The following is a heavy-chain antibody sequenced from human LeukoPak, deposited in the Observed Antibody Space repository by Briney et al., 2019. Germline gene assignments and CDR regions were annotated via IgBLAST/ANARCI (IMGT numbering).Heavy chain of an antibody. V-gene: IGHV4-34*01. CDR3: ARGEDFLGGAVDS. CDR2: INYSGTP. J-gene: IGHJ4*02. CDR1: GGSISGYY. D-gene: IGHD2/OR15-2a*01. Sequence: KPSETLSLTCAVNGGSISGYYWSWIRQSPGKGLEWIGEINYSGTPNYNPPLKSRVIFSVDTSKNQFSLKMSSVTAADTAVYYCARGEDFLGGAVDSWGQGSLVTVSS.